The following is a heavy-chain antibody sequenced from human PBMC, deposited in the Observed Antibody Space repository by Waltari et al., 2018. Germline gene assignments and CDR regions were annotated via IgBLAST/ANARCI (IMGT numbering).Heavy chain of an antibody. V-gene: IGHV3-7*01. CDR1: GFTLRSYW. CDR3: AGEANWFDY. Sequence: EVQLVESGGGLVQPGGSLRPSCAASGFTLRSYWMSWVRQAPGKGLEWVANIKQDGSEKYYVDSVKGRFTISRDNAKNSLYLQMNSLRAEDTAVYYCAGEANWFDYWGQGTLVTVSS. D-gene: IGHD1-1*01. J-gene: IGHJ4*02. CDR2: IKQDGSEK.